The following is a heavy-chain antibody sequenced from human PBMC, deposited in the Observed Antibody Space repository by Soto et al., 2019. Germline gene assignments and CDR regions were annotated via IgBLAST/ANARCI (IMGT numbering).Heavy chain of an antibody. D-gene: IGHD3-3*01. CDR3: AIDYDFWSCYLNYYYYGMDV. Sequence: GASEKVSCKASGYTFTSYAMHWVRQAPGQRLEWMGWLNAGKGNPKYSQKFHGRIPITRDKSASTAYRGRSSLRSEDTAVYYCAIDYDFWSCYLNYYYYGMDVWGQGTTVTVSS. CDR1: GYTFTSYA. V-gene: IGHV1-3*01. CDR2: LNAGKGNP. J-gene: IGHJ6*02.